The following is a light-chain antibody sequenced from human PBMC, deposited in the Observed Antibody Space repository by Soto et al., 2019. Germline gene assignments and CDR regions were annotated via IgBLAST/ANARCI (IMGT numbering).Light chain of an antibody. V-gene: IGKV1-9*01. CDR3: QQLNSFPIT. J-gene: IGKJ5*01. CDR1: HGISSY. CDR2: AAS. Sequence: DIRLTLSPSFLSASIGDRVTITCRASHGISSYLAWYQQKPGKAPKLLIYAASTLQSGVPSRFSGSGSGTEFTLTISRLQPEDFATYYCQQLNSFPITFGQGTRLEIK.